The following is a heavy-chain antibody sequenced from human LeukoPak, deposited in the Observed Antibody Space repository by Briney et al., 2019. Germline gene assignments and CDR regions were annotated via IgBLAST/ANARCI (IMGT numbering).Heavy chain of an antibody. CDR1: GFPFNTYV. J-gene: IGHJ4*02. CDR2: ISYDGSNK. CDR3: ARAPSAKNSSPYFFDY. D-gene: IGHD6-6*01. V-gene: IGHV3-30-3*01. Sequence: GGSLRLSCAASGFPFNTYVMSWVRQAPGKGLEWVAVISYDGSNKYYADSVKGRFTISRDNSKNTLYLQMNSLRAEDTAVYYCARAPSAKNSSPYFFDYWGQGTLVTVSS.